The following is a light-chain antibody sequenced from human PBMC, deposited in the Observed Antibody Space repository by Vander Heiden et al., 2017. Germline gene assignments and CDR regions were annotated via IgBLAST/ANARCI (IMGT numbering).Light chain of an antibody. V-gene: IGKV3-11*01. Sequence: EIVLTQSPATLSLSPGERATLSCRASQSVSSYLAWYQQKPGQAPRLLIYDASNRATGIPARFSGSGSGTDFTLTISSLEPEDFAVYYCQQRSNWPQITFGHGTKVDIK. CDR1: QSVSSY. J-gene: IGKJ3*01. CDR3: QQRSNWPQIT. CDR2: DAS.